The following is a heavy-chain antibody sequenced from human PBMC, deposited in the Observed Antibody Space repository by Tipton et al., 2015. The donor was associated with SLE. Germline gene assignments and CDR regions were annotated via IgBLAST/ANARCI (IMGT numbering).Heavy chain of an antibody. CDR3: ARRPANNSQFDY. Sequence: TLSLTCSVSDGSISSKTYYWGWIRQPPGKGLEWIGSIYHTDTAYYNPSLKSRVTILLDLSKNHFSLKLNSVTAADTAAYYCARRPANNSQFDYWGQGMLVTVSS. CDR1: DGSISSKTYY. J-gene: IGHJ4*02. D-gene: IGHD2-15*01. V-gene: IGHV4-39*07. CDR2: IYHTDTA.